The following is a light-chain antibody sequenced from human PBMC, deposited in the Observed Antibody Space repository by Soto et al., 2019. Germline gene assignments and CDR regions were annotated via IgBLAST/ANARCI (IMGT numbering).Light chain of an antibody. V-gene: IGKV1-5*01. CDR1: QRISSW. CDR2: DAT. J-gene: IGKJ2*01. Sequence: DIQMTQSPSTLSASIGDRVSITCRASQRISSWMAWYQQKPGKAPKVLIYDATSLESGVPSRFSGSGFGTEFTLTISSLQPDDFATYFCQQYETIPYTFGQGTKLEIK. CDR3: QQYETIPYT.